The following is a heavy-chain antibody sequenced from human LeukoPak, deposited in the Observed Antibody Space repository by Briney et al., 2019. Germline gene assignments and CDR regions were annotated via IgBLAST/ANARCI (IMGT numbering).Heavy chain of an antibody. Sequence: GGSLRLSCAASGFTFSSYWMSWVRQAPGKGLEWVANIKQDGSEKYYVDSVKGRFTISRDNAKNSLYLQMNSLRAEDTAVYYCARDLLVVPAAMDAFDIWGQGTTVTVSS. D-gene: IGHD2-2*01. CDR1: GFTFSSYW. CDR2: IKQDGSEK. J-gene: IGHJ3*02. CDR3: ARDLLVVPAAMDAFDI. V-gene: IGHV3-7*01.